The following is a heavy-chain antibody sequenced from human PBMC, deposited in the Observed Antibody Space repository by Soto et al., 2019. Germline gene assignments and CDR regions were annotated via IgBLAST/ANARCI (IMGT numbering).Heavy chain of an antibody. CDR3: ARDVSYYRTWFDP. D-gene: IGHD3-10*01. J-gene: IGHJ5*02. CDR1: GGSLSSYY. Sequence: SETLSLTCIVSGGSLSSYYWSWIRQPPGKGLEWIGYIYHSGSTNYNPSLKSRVTISVDKSKNQFSLKLSSVTAADTAVYYCARDVSYYRTWFDPWGQGTLVTVSS. CDR2: IYHSGST. V-gene: IGHV4-59*12.